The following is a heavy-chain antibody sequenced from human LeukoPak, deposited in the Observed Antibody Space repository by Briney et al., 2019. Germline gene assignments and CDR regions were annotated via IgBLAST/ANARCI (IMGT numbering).Heavy chain of an antibody. CDR3: ARDNDYGDYVSGY. D-gene: IGHD4-17*01. CDR1: GFTFSSYS. J-gene: IGHJ4*02. Sequence: GGSLRLSCAASGFTFSSYSMNWVRQAPGKGLEWVSSISSSSSYIYYADSVKGRFTISRDNAKNSLYLQMNSLRAEDTAVYYCARDNDYGDYVSGYWGQGTLVTVSS. CDR2: ISSSSSYI. V-gene: IGHV3-21*01.